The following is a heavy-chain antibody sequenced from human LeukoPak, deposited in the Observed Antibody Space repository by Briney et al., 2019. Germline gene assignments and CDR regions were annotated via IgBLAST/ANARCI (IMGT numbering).Heavy chain of an antibody. CDR2: ISSSGSTI. V-gene: IGHV3-48*04. D-gene: IGHD3-22*01. CDR3: AKGTYYYDSSGLDY. J-gene: IGHJ4*02. CDR1: GFTFSDYS. Sequence: GGSLRLSCAASGFTFSDYSMNWVRQAPGKGLEWVSYISSSGSTIYYADSVKGRFTISRDNAKNSLYLQMNSLRAEDTAVYYCAKGTYYYDSSGLDYWGQGTLVTVSS.